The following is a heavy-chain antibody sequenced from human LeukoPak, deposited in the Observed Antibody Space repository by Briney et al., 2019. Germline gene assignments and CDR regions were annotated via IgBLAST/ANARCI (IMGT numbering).Heavy chain of an antibody. Sequence: GESLKISCKGSGYIFTSYWIGWVRQMPGKGLEWMGIIYPGDSDTRYSPSFQGQVTISADKSISTAYLQWSSLKASDTATYYCARIASDYYYYYYMDVWGKGTTVTVSS. V-gene: IGHV5-51*01. CDR2: IYPGDSDT. J-gene: IGHJ6*03. CDR1: GYIFTSYW. CDR3: ARIASDYYYYYYMDV. D-gene: IGHD2-21*02.